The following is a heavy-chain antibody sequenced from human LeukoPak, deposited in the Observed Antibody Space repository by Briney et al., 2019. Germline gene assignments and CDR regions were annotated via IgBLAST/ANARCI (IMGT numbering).Heavy chain of an antibody. CDR2: IYPRDGST. Sequence: ASVKVSCRASGYTFTSNYIHWVRQAPGQGLEWMGMIYPRDGSTSYAQKFQGRVTVTRDTSTSTVHMELSGLGSEDTAVYYCARDQEGFDYWGQGTLVTVSS. V-gene: IGHV1-46*01. CDR3: ARDQEGFDY. CDR1: GYTFTSNY. J-gene: IGHJ4*02.